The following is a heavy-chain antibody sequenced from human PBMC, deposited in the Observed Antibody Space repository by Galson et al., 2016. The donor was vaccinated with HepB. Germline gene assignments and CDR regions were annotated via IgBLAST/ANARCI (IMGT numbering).Heavy chain of an antibody. Sequence: SCKASGYIFTAHYMHWVRQAPGQGLEWMGIINPSRGSTSYTPKFHGRITMTSDSSTNTVHMELSSLTYEDTAVYFCARAAGEIPRVISDSWGQGSLVIVSS. J-gene: IGHJ4*02. CDR2: INPSRGST. CDR3: ARAAGEIPRVISDS. D-gene: IGHD2-21*01. V-gene: IGHV1-46*01. CDR1: GYIFTAHY.